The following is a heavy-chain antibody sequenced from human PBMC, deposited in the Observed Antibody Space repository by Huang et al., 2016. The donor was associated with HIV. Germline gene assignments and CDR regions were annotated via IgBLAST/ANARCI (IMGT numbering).Heavy chain of an antibody. V-gene: IGHV3-15*01. J-gene: IGHJ3*02. CDR3: TTDRDYGDYVADAFDI. Sequence: EVQLVESGGGLVKPGGSLRLSCAASGFTFSNAWMSWVGQAAGKGLDGVGRIKSTTDGGTTDYAAPVKGRFTVSRDDSKNTLYLQMNTLKTEDTVVYYCTTDRDYGDYVADAFDIWGQGTMVTVSS. CDR2: IKSTTDGGTT. D-gene: IGHD4-17*01. CDR1: GFTFSNAW.